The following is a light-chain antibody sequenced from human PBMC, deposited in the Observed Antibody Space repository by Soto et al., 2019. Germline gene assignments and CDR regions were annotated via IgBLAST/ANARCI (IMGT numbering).Light chain of an antibody. CDR2: GAS. J-gene: IGKJ1*01. Sequence: EVVMTQSPATLSVSQGERATLSCRAGQSVSSSYLAWYQQKPGQAPRLPIYGASSRATGIPDRFSGSGSGTDFTLTISRLEPEDFAVYYCQQYGSSLTWTFGQGTKVDIK. CDR1: QSVSSSY. V-gene: IGKV3-20*01. CDR3: QQYGSSLTWT.